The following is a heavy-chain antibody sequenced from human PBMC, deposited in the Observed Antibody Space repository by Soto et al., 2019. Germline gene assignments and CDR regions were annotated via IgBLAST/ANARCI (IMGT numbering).Heavy chain of an antibody. CDR1: GLIFNNYA. CDR2: ISSNGGST. D-gene: IGHD3-9*01. CDR3: ARDRSYYDILTGDYYYYYGMDV. Sequence: RSLRLSSAVSGLIFNNYASYRVRQNQGKGLEYVSAISSNGGSTYYANSVKGRFTISRDNSKNTLYLQMGSLRAEDMAVYYCARDRSYYDILTGDYYYYYGMDVWGQGTTVTVSS. V-gene: IGHV3-64*01. J-gene: IGHJ6*02.